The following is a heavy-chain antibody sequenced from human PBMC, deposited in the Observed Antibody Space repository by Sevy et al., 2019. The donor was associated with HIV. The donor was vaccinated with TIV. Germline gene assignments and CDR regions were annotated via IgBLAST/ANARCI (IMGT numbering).Heavy chain of an antibody. CDR1: GYTFTSYA. CDR2: INTNTGNP. CDR3: AKIMSDYSSSPGWVGFDP. D-gene: IGHD6-6*01. Sequence: ASVKVSCKASGYTFTSYAMNWVRQAPGQGLEWMGWINTNTGNPTYAQGFTGRFVFSLDTSVSTAYLQISSLKAEDTAVHYCAKIMSDYSSSPGWVGFDPWGQGTLVTVSS. J-gene: IGHJ5*02. V-gene: IGHV7-4-1*02.